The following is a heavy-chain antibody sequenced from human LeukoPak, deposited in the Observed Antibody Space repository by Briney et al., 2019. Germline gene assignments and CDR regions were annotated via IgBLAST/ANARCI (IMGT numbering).Heavy chain of an antibody. Sequence: ASVKVSCKASGYTFTSYGISWVRQAPGQGPEWMGWISAYNGNTNYAQKLQGRVTMTTDTSTSTAYMELRSLRSDDTAVYYCARHYDFWSGYYTGFDYWGQGTLVTVSS. J-gene: IGHJ4*02. CDR3: ARHYDFWSGYYTGFDY. V-gene: IGHV1-18*01. CDR2: ISAYNGNT. CDR1: GYTFTSYG. D-gene: IGHD3-3*01.